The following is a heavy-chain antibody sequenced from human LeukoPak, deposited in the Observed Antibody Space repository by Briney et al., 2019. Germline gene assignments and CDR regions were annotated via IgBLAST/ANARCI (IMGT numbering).Heavy chain of an antibody. CDR3: ARDRGYSYGTWGVFDY. D-gene: IGHD5-18*01. J-gene: IGHJ4*02. CDR1: GGSISSSNW. CDR2: IYHSGST. V-gene: IGHV4-4*02. Sequence: SETLSLTCAVSGGSISSSNWWSWVRQPPGKGLEWIGEIYHSGSTNYNPSLKSRVTISVDKSKNQFSLKLSSVTAADTAVYYCARDRGYSYGTWGVFDYWGQGTLVTVSS.